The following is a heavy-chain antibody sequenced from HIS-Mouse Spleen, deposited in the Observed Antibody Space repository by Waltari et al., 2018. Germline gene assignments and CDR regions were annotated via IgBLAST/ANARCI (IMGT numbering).Heavy chain of an antibody. J-gene: IGHJ5*02. CDR2: ISSYNGNT. D-gene: IGHD3-3*01. CDR1: GYTFTSYG. Sequence: QVQLVQSGAEVKKPGDSVQVSCKASGYTFTSYGLSWVRQAPGQGLEWMRWISSYNGNTNYAQKLQVRVTMNTDTSTSEAYMELRSLRSDDTAVYYCARSESRFLEWLDWFDHWGQGTLVTVSS. CDR3: ARSESRFLEWLDWFDH. V-gene: IGHV1-18*01.